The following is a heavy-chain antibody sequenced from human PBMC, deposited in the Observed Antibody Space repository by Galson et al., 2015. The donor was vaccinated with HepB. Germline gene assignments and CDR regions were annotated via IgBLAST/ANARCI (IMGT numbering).Heavy chain of an antibody. Sequence: SVKVSCKVSGYTLTELSMHWVRQAPGKGLEWMGGFNPEDGETIYAQKFQGSVTMTEDTSTDTAYMELSSLRSEDTAVYYCATIYSGYDSVDYWGQGTLVTVSS. CDR2: FNPEDGET. CDR1: GYTLTELS. J-gene: IGHJ4*02. V-gene: IGHV1-24*01. CDR3: ATIYSGYDSVDY. D-gene: IGHD5-12*01.